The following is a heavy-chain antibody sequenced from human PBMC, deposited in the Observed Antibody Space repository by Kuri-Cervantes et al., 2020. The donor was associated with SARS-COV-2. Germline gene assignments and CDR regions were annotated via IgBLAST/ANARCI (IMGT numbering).Heavy chain of an antibody. D-gene: IGHD6-6*01. J-gene: IGHJ3*02. CDR1: GGSISSYY. CDR2: IYYSGST. CDR3: ARPSIAARADAFDI. Sequence: ESLKISCTVSGGSISSYYWGWNRQPPGKGLEWIGSIYYSGSTYYNPSLKSRVTISVDTSKNQFSLKLSSVTAADTAVYYCARPSIAARADAFDIWGQGTMVTVSS. V-gene: IGHV4-39*01.